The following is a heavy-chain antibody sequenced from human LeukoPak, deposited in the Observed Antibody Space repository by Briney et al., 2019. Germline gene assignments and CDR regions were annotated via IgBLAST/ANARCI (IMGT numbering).Heavy chain of an antibody. CDR3: ASHYDSSGYYTDY. V-gene: IGHV3-21*01. CDR2: ISSSSSYI. J-gene: IGHJ4*02. D-gene: IGHD3-22*01. Sequence: GGSLRLSCAASGFTFSSYSMNWVRQAPGKGLEWVSSISSSSSYIYYADSVKGRFTISRDNAKNSLYLQMNSLRAEDTAAYYCASHYDSSGYYTDYWGQGTLVTVSS. CDR1: GFTFSSYS.